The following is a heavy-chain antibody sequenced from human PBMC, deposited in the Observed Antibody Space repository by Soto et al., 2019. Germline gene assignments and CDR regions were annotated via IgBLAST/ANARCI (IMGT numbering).Heavy chain of an antibody. J-gene: IGHJ2*01. Sequence: QLQLQESGPGLVKPSETLSLTCTVSGGSISSTRYYWGWIRQPPGKGLEWIGSIYYTGSTYYNPSLKSRVTISVDTSKNQFSLKLSAVTAADTAVYYCARHLDTVTLPYWYFDLWGRGALVTVSS. CDR1: GGSISSTRYY. V-gene: IGHV4-39*01. D-gene: IGHD4-17*01. CDR2: IYYTGST. CDR3: ARHLDTVTLPYWYFDL.